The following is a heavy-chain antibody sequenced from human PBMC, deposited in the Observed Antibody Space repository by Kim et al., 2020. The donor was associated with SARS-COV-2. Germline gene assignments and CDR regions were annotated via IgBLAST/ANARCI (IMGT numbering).Heavy chain of an antibody. J-gene: IGHJ6*03. D-gene: IGHD3-10*01. Sequence: SVKVSCKASGGTFSSYAISWVRQAPGQGLEWMGGIIPIFGTANYAQKFQGRVTITADESTSTAYMELSSLRSEDTAVYYCARGGDMVQGVITDWSYYYMDVWGKGTTVTVSS. V-gene: IGHV1-69*13. CDR3: ARGGDMVQGVITDWSYYYMDV. CDR2: IIPIFGTA. CDR1: GGTFSSYA.